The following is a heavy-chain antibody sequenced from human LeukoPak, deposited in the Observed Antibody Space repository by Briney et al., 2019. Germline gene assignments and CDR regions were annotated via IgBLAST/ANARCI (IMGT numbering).Heavy chain of an antibody. Sequence: SGTLSLTCAVSGGSITSSHWWTWVRQPPGKGLEWIGEIHHSGNTDYNPSLKSRVTISLDKSKNEFSLQMRSLTAADTAFYYCARAQSVRSWYFDSWGQGALVTVSS. CDR3: ARAQSVRSWYFDS. J-gene: IGHJ4*02. V-gene: IGHV4-4*02. CDR2: IHHSGNT. CDR1: GGSITSSHW. D-gene: IGHD6-13*01.